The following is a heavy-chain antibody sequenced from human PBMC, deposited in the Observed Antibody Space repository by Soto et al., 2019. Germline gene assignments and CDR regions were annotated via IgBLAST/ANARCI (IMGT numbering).Heavy chain of an antibody. CDR3: ARDRSIAAAGTDAFDI. CDR1: GFTFSSYS. CDR2: ISSSSSTI. J-gene: IGHJ3*02. D-gene: IGHD6-13*01. Sequence: PGGSLRLSCAASGFTFSSYSMNWVRQAPGKGLEWVSYISSSSSTIYYADSVKGRFTISRDNAKNSLYLQMNSLRAEDTAVYYCARDRSIAAAGTDAFDIWGQGTMVTVSS. V-gene: IGHV3-48*01.